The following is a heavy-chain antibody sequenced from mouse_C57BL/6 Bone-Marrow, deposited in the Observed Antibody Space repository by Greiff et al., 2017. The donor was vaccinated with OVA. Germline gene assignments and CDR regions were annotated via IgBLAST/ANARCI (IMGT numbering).Heavy chain of an antibody. V-gene: IGHV1-82*01. J-gene: IGHJ3*01. D-gene: IGHD1-1*01. CDR3: ATTTPGAY. CDR1: GYAFSSSW. CDR2: IYPGDGDT. Sequence: QVHVKQSGPELVKPGASVKISCKASGYAFSSSWMNWVKQRPGKGLEWIGRIYPGDGDTNYNGKFKGKATLTADKSSSTAYMQLSSLTSEDSAVYFCATTTPGAYWGQGTLVTVSA.